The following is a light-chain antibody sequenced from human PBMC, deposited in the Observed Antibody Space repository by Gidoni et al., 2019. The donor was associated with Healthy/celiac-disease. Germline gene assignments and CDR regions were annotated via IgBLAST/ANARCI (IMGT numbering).Light chain of an antibody. CDR2: GAS. J-gene: IGKJ1*01. CDR1: QSVSSSY. CDR3: QQYGSSPPWT. V-gene: IGKV3-20*01. Sequence: EMVLTQSPGTLSWSPGERAPLSCRASQSVSSSYLAWYQQKPGQAPRLLIYGASSRATGIPDFTLTISRLEPEDFAVYYCQQYGSSPPWTFGQGTKVEIK.